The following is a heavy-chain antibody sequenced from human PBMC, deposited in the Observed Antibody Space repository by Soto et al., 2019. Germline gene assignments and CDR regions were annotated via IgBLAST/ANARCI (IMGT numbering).Heavy chain of an antibody. J-gene: IGHJ2*01. CDR1: GFTFSSYD. D-gene: IGHD6-13*01. CDR2: IGTAGDT. CDR3: AREDSSRPDLYFDL. V-gene: IGHV3-13*04. Sequence: EVQLVESGGGLVQPGGSLRLSCAASGFTFSSYDMHWVRQATGKGLEWVSAIGTAGDTYYPGSVKGRFTISRENAKNSLYLQMNSLRAGDTAVYYCAREDSSRPDLYFDLWGRGTLGTVSS.